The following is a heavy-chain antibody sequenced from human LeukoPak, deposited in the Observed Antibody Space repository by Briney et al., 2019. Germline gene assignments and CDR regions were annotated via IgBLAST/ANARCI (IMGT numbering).Heavy chain of an antibody. CDR2: ISGNGGST. J-gene: IGHJ6*02. V-gene: IGHV3-23*01. Sequence: GGSLRLSCAASGFTVSSNYMSWVRQAPGKGLEWVSTISGNGGSTYYADSVKGRFTISRDNSKNTLFLQMNSLRAEDTAVYYCAKASMVRTRRDYYYYGMDVWGQGTTVTVSS. CDR1: GFTVSSNY. CDR3: AKASMVRTRRDYYYYGMDV. D-gene: IGHD3-10*01.